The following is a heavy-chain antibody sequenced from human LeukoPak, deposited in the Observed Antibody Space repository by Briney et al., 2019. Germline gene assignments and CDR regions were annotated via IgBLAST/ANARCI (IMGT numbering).Heavy chain of an antibody. J-gene: IGHJ6*02. CDR3: ARDLTGTTFWYYYGMDV. V-gene: IGHV4-4*07. CDR1: GGSISSYY. CDR2: IYTSGST. D-gene: IGHD1-7*01. Sequence: PSETLSLTCTVPGGSISSYYWSWIRQPAGKGLEWIGRIYTSGSTNYNPSLKSRVTMSVDTSKNQFSLKLSSVTAADTAVYYCARDLTGTTFWYYYGMDVWGQGTTVTVSS.